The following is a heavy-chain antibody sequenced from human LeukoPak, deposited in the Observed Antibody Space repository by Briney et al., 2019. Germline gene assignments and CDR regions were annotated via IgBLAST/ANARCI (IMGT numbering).Heavy chain of an antibody. J-gene: IGHJ4*02. CDR2: ISAYNGNT. CDR1: GYTFTSYG. Sequence: GASVKVSCKASGYTFTSYGISWVRQAPGQGLEWMGWISAYNGNTNYAQKLQGGVTMTTDTSTSTAYMELRSLRSDDTAVYYCARGRIVATIRAFVGYYFDYWGQGTLVTVSS. D-gene: IGHD5-12*01. CDR3: ARGRIVATIRAFVGYYFDY. V-gene: IGHV1-18*04.